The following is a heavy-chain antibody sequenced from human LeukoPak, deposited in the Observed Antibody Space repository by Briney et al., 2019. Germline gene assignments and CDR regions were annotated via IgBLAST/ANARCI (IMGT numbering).Heavy chain of an antibody. CDR1: GFTVSNNY. CDR3: ARVATIFGLYYFDY. Sequence: PGGSLRLSCAASGFTVSNNYMNWVRQAPGKGLEWVSVIYSGGSTYYADSVKGRFTISRDNSKNTLYLQMNSLRAEDTAVYYCARVATIFGLYYFDYWGQGTLVTVSS. V-gene: IGHV3-53*01. CDR2: IYSGGST. J-gene: IGHJ4*02. D-gene: IGHD3-3*01.